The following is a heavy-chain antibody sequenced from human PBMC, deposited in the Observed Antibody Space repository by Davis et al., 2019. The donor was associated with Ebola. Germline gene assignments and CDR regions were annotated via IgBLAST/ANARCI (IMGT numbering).Heavy chain of an antibody. V-gene: IGHV4-39*07. CDR3: QFGGSGYFDL. J-gene: IGHJ2*01. D-gene: IGHD3-10*01. CDR1: AGSISSSSYY. CDR2: VYSRGKT. Sequence: PSETLSLTCSVSAGSISSSSYYWGWIRQPPGKGLEWIGSVYSRGKTYYNPSLKSPATMSLDTSENQFSLKLNSVTATDTAVYYCQFGGSGYFDLWGRGTLVTVSS.